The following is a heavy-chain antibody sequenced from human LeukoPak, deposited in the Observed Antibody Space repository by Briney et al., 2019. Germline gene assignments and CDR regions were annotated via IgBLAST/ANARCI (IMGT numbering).Heavy chain of an antibody. CDR1: AFTFSGYW. Sequence: PGGSLRLSYAASAFTFSGYWMNWVRQAPGKGPEWVANINQDGSEKHYVDSVKGRFTISRDNAKNSLFLQMNSLRVEDTAVFYCARDGFVGAADYWGQGTLVTVSS. J-gene: IGHJ4*02. D-gene: IGHD6-13*01. V-gene: IGHV3-7*01. CDR3: ARDGFVGAADY. CDR2: INQDGSEK.